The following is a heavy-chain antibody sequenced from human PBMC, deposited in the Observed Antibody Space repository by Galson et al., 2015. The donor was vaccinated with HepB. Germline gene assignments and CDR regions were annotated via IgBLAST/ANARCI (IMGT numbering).Heavy chain of an antibody. V-gene: IGHV1-69*13. Sequence: SVKVSCKASGGTFSSYAISWVRQAPGQGLEWMGGIIPIFGTANYAQKFQGRVTITADESTSTAYMELSSLRSEDTAVYYCASSPRGYSGYDYYFDYWGQGTLVTVSS. CDR3: ASSPRGYSGYDYYFDY. D-gene: IGHD5-12*01. CDR1: GGTFSSYA. CDR2: IIPIFGTA. J-gene: IGHJ4*02.